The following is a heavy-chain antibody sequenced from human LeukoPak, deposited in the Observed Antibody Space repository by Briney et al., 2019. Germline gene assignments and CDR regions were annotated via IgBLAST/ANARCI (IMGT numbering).Heavy chain of an antibody. D-gene: IGHD6-19*01. V-gene: IGHV5-51*01. CDR3: ARTIAVAGTYGGTYGMDV. Sequence: GESLKISCKGSGYSFTSYWIGWVRQMPGKGLGWMGIIYPGDSDTRYSPSFQGQVTISADKSISTAYLQWSSLKASDTAMYYCARTIAVAGTYGGTYGMDVWGQGTTVTVSS. CDR2: IYPGDSDT. J-gene: IGHJ6*02. CDR1: GYSFTSYW.